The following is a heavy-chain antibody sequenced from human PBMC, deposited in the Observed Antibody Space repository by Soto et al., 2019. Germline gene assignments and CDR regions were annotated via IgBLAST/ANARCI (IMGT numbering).Heavy chain of an antibody. Sequence: GGSLRLSCAASGVTFSSYWMHWVRQAPGEGLVWVSRIKTDGSTTNYADSVKGRFTISRDNAKNTLYLQMNSLRAEDTAMYYCARGAQYHYYMDVWGKGTTVTVSS. V-gene: IGHV3-74*01. CDR2: IKTDGSTT. CDR3: ARGAQYHYYMDV. CDR1: GVTFSSYW. J-gene: IGHJ6*03.